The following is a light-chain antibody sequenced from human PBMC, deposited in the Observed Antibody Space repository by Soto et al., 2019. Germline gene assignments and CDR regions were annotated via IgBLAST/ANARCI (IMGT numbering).Light chain of an antibody. J-gene: IGLJ2*01. CDR3: SLYRSGSTI. Sequence: QSVLTQPPSVSGSPGQSVTISCTGTSSDIGSNNRVSWYQRPPGTAPKLMIYEVSNRPSGVPARFSGSKSGRTASLTISGLQAEDEGDYYCSLYRSGSTIFGGGTKLTVL. CDR2: EVS. V-gene: IGLV2-18*01. CDR1: SSDIGSNNR.